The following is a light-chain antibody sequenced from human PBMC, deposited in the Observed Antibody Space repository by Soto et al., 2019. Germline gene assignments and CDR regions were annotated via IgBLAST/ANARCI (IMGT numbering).Light chain of an antibody. Sequence: DIQMTQSPSAMAASVGGRVTITCRTSQSISNYLNWYQHKPGKAPKLLIYSASTLHSGVPSRFSGSGSGTDFTLTVSSLQPEDFATYYCQQTYDRPITFGQGTRLEIK. J-gene: IGKJ5*01. CDR3: QQTYDRPIT. CDR1: QSISNY. V-gene: IGKV1-39*01. CDR2: SAS.